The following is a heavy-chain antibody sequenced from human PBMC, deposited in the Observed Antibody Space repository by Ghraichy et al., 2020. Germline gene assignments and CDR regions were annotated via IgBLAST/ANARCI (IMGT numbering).Heavy chain of an antibody. D-gene: IGHD6-13*01. CDR3: ARDGQQLAPYAMDV. Sequence: GESLNISCAVSGFTFRSHAMHWVRQAPGKGLEWVAQIWYDGSNKYYADSVRGRFTISRDNSNNTLFLQMSNLGGGDTATYYCARDGQQLAPYAMDVWGQGTTVIVSS. CDR2: IWYDGSNK. CDR1: GFTFRSHA. J-gene: IGHJ6*02. V-gene: IGHV3-33*01.